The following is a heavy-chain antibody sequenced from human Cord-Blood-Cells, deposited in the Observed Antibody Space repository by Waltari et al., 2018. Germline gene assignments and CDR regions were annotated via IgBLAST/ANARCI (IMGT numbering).Heavy chain of an antibody. J-gene: IGHJ2*01. CDR1: GFPFSSYG. CDR2: ISYDGSNK. Sequence: QVQLVESGGGVVQPGRSLRLSCSASGFPFSSYGMHWLRQAPGKGLEWVAVISYDGSNKYYADSVKGRFTISRDNSKNTLYLQMNSLRAEDTAVYYCAKDPVGDWYFDLWGRGTLVTVSS. D-gene: IGHD3-16*01. V-gene: IGHV3-30*18. CDR3: AKDPVGDWYFDL.